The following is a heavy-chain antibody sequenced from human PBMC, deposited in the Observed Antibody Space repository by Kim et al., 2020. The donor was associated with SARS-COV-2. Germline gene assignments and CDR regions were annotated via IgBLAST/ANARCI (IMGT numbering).Heavy chain of an antibody. CDR2: IKSKTDGGTT. D-gene: IGHD5-12*01. V-gene: IGHV3-15*01. Sequence: GGSLRLSCAASGFTFSNAWMSWVRQAPGKGLEWVGRIKSKTDGGTTDYAAPVKGRFTISRDDSKNTLYLQMNSLKTEDTAVYYCTTEIVAAKYVFDYWGQGTLVTVSS. J-gene: IGHJ4*02. CDR3: TTEIVAAKYVFDY. CDR1: GFTFSNAW.